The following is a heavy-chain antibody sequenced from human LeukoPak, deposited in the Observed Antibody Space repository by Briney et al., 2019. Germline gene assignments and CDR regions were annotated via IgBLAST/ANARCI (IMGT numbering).Heavy chain of an antibody. Sequence: VASVKVSCKASGYTFTSYGISWVRQAPGQGLEWMGWISAYNGNTNYAQKLQGRVTMTTDTSTSTAYMELGSLRSDDTAVYYCARGSYDFWSAQGYYYMDVWGKGTTVTVSS. D-gene: IGHD3-3*01. CDR3: ARGSYDFWSAQGYYYMDV. V-gene: IGHV1-18*01. CDR2: ISAYNGNT. CDR1: GYTFTSYG. J-gene: IGHJ6*03.